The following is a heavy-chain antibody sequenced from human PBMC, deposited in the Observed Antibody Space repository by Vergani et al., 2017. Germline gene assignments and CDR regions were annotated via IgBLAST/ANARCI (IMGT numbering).Heavy chain of an antibody. CDR2: IYYSGST. CDR3: ARHSGSYWGFRY. V-gene: IGHV4-39*01. J-gene: IGHJ4*02. D-gene: IGHD1-26*01. Sequence: QLQLQESGPGLVKPSETLSLTCTVSGGSISSSSYYWGWIRQPPGKGLEWIGSIYYSGSTYYNPSLKSRVTISVDTSKNQFSLKLSSVTAADTAVYYCARHSGSYWGFRYWGQGTLVTVSS. CDR1: GGSISSSSYY.